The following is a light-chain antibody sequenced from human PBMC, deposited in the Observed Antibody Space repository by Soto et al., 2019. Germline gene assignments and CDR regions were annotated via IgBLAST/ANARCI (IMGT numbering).Light chain of an antibody. V-gene: IGKV3-15*01. Sequence: EIVMTQSPATLSVSAGERATLSCRASQSVGSNLAWYQQKPGQAPRLRIYGASTRATVIPARFSGSGSGTEFTLTISSLQSEDFAVYYCQQYNNWPPLTFGGGTKVEIK. CDR1: QSVGSN. CDR3: QQYNNWPPLT. J-gene: IGKJ4*01. CDR2: GAS.